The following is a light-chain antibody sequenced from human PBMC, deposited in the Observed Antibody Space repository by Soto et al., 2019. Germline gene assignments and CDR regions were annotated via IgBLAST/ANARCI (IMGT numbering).Light chain of an antibody. CDR3: QQTYRTPRE. CDR2: SAS. J-gene: IGKJ1*01. Sequence: DIQITQSPSSLSASVGDRVTVTCRAGQSISRYLNWYQQRPGKAPKLLIYSASTLQTGVPSRFSGGGSGTDFTLTISSLQPEDFATYYCQQTYRTPREFGQGTKVDIK. V-gene: IGKV1-39*01. CDR1: QSISRY.